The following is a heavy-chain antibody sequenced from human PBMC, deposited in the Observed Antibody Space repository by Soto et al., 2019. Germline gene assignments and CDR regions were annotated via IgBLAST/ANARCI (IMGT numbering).Heavy chain of an antibody. V-gene: IGHV4-59*08. Sequence: QVQLQESGPGLVKPSETLSLSCNVSGGSISGHYWSWVRQTPGKGLEWIGYIYYSGSTNYNPSLKSRGPISVDTSKNHFSLRLTSVTAADTAVYYCARGPYYDLIWNYYYMDVWGKGTTVTVS. J-gene: IGHJ6*03. CDR3: ARGPYYDLIWNYYYMDV. CDR2: IYYSGST. D-gene: IGHD3-16*01. CDR1: GGSISGHY.